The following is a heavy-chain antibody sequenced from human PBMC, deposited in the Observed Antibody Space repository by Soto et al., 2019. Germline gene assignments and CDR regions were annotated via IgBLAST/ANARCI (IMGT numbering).Heavy chain of an antibody. Sequence: PGESLKISCKGSGYSFTSYWISWVRQMPGKGLEWMGRIDPSDSETKYSPSFQGHVTISVDKSISTAYLQWSSLKASDTAMYYCPRLRHSRRNSGMEVWGPGTTVNASS. V-gene: IGHV5-10-1*01. CDR3: PRLRHSRRNSGMEV. CDR1: GYSFTSYW. J-gene: IGHJ6*02. D-gene: IGHD3-10*01. CDR2: IDPSDSET.